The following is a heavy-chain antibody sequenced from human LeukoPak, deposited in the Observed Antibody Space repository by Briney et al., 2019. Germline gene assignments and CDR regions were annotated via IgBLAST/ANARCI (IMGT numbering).Heavy chain of an antibody. D-gene: IGHD3-10*01. Sequence: GASVKVSCKASGNTFTGYYMHWVRQAPGQGLEWMGWINPKNSDTNYAQKFQGRVTMTRDTSISTAYMELNRLRSDDTAVYYCARGPHQSYGSGSSWFDPWGQGTLVTVSS. CDR3: ARGPHQSYGSGSSWFDP. V-gene: IGHV1-2*02. CDR1: GNTFTGYY. J-gene: IGHJ5*02. CDR2: INPKNSDT.